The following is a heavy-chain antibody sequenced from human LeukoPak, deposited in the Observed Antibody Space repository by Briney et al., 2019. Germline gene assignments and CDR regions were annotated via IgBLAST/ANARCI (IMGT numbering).Heavy chain of an antibody. V-gene: IGHV3-74*01. J-gene: IGHJ4*02. D-gene: IGHD3-10*01. Sequence: PGGSLRLSCAASGFTLSNYWMQWVRQVPGKGLVWVSRINSDGSGTTYADSVKGRFTISRDNAKNTLYLQMNSLRAEDTAVYYCGRDYYGSVDYWGQGTLVTVSS. CDR2: INSDGSGT. CDR1: GFTLSNYW. CDR3: GRDYYGSVDY.